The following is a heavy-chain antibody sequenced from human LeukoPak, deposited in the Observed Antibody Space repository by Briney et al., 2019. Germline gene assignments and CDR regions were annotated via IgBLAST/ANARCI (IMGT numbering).Heavy chain of an antibody. CDR2: ISSSSSTI. CDR1: GFTFSSYS. J-gene: IGHJ3*01. Sequence: GGSLRLSCAASGFTFSSYSMNWVRQAPGKGLEWVSYISSSSSTIYYADSVKGRFTISRDNAKNSLYLQMNSLRAEDTAVYYCARPAYTAAYDLWGQGTKVTVSS. V-gene: IGHV3-48*01. CDR3: ARPAYTAAYDL. D-gene: IGHD3-16*01.